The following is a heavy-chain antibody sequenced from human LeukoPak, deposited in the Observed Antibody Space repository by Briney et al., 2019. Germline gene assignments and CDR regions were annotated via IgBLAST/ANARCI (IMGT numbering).Heavy chain of an antibody. V-gene: IGHV3-30-3*01. J-gene: IGHJ4*02. CDR1: GFTFSSYA. CDR3: AREVRGPQGYFDY. Sequence: GRSLRLSCAASGFTFSSYAMHWVRQAPGEGLEWVAVISYDGSNKYYADSVKGRFTISRDNSKNTLYLQMNSLRAEDTAVYYCAREVRGPQGYFDYWGQGTLVTVSS. CDR2: ISYDGSNK. D-gene: IGHD3-10*01.